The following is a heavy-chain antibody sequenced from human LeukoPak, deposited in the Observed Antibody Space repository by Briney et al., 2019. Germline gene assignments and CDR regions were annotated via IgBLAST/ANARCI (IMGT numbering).Heavy chain of an antibody. CDR1: GFTLRNYG. D-gene: IGHD3-3*01. J-gene: IGHJ2*01. CDR3: ARDRSVRYFDL. V-gene: IGHV3-33*01. Sequence: QSGWSLRLSCAASGFTLRNYGMHWVRQAPGKGLEWVAVIWYDGSNKYYADSVKGRFTMSRDNSKNTLFLQMNSLRVDDTAVYYCARDRSVRYFDLWGRGTLVTVSS. CDR2: IWYDGSNK.